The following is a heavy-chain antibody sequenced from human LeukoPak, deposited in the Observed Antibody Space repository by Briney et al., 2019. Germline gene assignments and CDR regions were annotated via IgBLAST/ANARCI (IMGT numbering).Heavy chain of an antibody. V-gene: IGHV3-30*03. D-gene: IGHD3-3*02. Sequence: GGSLRPSCAASGFTFSSYGMHWVRQAPGKGLEWVAVISYDGSNKYYADSVKGRFTISRDNSKNTLYLQMNSLRAEDTAVYYCARFSLTDAFDIWGQGTMVTVSS. J-gene: IGHJ3*02. CDR1: GFTFSSYG. CDR2: ISYDGSNK. CDR3: ARFSLTDAFDI.